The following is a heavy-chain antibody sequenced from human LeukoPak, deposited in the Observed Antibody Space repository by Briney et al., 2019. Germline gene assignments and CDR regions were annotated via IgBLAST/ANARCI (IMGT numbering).Heavy chain of an antibody. CDR2: INWNSDKI. CDR3: VKVESISIFEVALRYFDL. Sequence: PGGSLRPSCAASGLTFDDYAMHWVRQAPGKGLEWVSGINWNSDKIVFADSVKGRFNISRDNAKKSLYLQMNSLRVDDTAFYYCVKVESISIFEVALRYFDLWRRATLVTVSS. D-gene: IGHD3-3*02. J-gene: IGHJ2*01. V-gene: IGHV3-9*01. CDR1: GLTFDDYA.